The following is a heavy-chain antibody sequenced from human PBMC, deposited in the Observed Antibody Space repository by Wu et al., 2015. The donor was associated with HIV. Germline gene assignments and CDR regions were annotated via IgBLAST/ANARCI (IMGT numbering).Heavy chain of an antibody. V-gene: IGHV1-69*05. Sequence: QVQLVQSGAEVKKPGSSVKVSCKTSGGTFSSYAINWVRQAPGQGLEWMGRIIPMFGTANYAQKFQGRVTITTDESTSTAYMELSSLRFEDTAVYYCARDLLPTTSWTDFYYYGLNVWGQGTTVTVSS. CDR3: ARDLLPTTSWTDFYYYGLNV. D-gene: IGHD2-2*01. CDR2: IIPMFGTA. J-gene: IGHJ6*02. CDR1: GGTFSSYA.